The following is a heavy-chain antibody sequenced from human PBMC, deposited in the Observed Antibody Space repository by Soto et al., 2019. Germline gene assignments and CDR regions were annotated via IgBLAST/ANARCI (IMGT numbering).Heavy chain of an antibody. CDR2: ISARGGST. J-gene: IGHJ3*02. CDR1: GFTFSSYT. Sequence: QSGGSLRLSCAASGFTFSSYTMNWVRQAPGKGLEWVSLISARGGSTYYADSVKGRFTISRDNSKNTLDLRMSSLRVEDTALYYCAKSARGDGYKNAFDIWGQGTMVTVSS. V-gene: IGHV3-23*01. D-gene: IGHD6-25*01. CDR3: AKSARGDGYKNAFDI.